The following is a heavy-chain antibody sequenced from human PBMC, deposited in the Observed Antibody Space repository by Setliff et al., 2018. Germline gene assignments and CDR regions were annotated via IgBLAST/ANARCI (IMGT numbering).Heavy chain of an antibody. D-gene: IGHD2-15*01. J-gene: IGHJ6*03. Sequence: ASVKVSCKASGYTFTTYGVAWVRQAPGQGLEWLGWISGYNGNTNYAQRFQGRVTITADESTSTAYMELSSLRSEDTAVYYCARDKGYCSGGSCSDDYYYYYYYMDVWGKGTTVTVSS. V-gene: IGHV1-18*01. CDR1: GYTFTTYG. CDR2: ISGYNGNT. CDR3: ARDKGYCSGGSCSDDYYYYYYYMDV.